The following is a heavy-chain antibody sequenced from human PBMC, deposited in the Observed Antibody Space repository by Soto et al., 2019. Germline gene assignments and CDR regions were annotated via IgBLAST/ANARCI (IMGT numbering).Heavy chain of an antibody. CDR2: IYYSGST. CDR3: ARRYSSGYTNWFDP. CDR1: GGSISSSSYY. Sequence: KPSETLSLTCTVSGGSISSSSYYWGWIRQPPGKGLEWIGSIYYSGSTYYNPSLKSRVTISVDTSKNQFSLKLSSVTAADTAVYYCARRYSSGYTNWFDPWGQGTLVTVSS. J-gene: IGHJ5*02. V-gene: IGHV4-39*01. D-gene: IGHD6-19*01.